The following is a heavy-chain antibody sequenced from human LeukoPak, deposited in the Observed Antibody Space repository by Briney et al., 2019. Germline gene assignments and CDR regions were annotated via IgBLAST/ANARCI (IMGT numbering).Heavy chain of an antibody. CDR2: IWYDGSNK. CDR3: ARDGRAGPMIGEIFDY. J-gene: IGHJ4*02. Sequence: PGGSLRLSCAASGFTFSSYVMHWVRQAPRKGLEWVAVIWYDGSNKYYTDSVKGRFTISRDNSKNTLYLQMNSLRAEETAVYYCARDGRAGPMIGEIFDYWGQGTLVTVSS. CDR1: GFTFSSYV. V-gene: IGHV3-33*01. D-gene: IGHD3-22*01.